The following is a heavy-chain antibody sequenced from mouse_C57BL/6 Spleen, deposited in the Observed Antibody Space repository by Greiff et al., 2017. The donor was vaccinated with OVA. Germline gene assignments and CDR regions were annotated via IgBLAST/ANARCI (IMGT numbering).Heavy chain of an antibody. CDR2: IYPGSGST. CDR1: GYTFTSYW. J-gene: IGHJ1*03. V-gene: IGHV1-55*01. D-gene: IGHD1-1*01. Sequence: QVQLQQPGAELVKPGASVKMSCKASGYTFTSYWITWVKQRPGQGLEWIGDIYPGSGSTNYNEKFKSKATLTVDTSSSTAYMQLSSLTSEDSAVDYCARGYYGSSYEYFDVWGTGTTVTVSS. CDR3: ARGYYGSSYEYFDV.